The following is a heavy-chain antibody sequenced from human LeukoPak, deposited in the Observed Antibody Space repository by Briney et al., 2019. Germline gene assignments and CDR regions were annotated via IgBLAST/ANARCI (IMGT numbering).Heavy chain of an antibody. D-gene: IGHD4-11*01. CDR1: GLTFSSYG. J-gene: IGHJ6*02. Sequence: PGRSLRLSCAASGLTFSSYGVHWVRQAPGKGLEWVSAISGSGGSTYYADSVKGRFTISRDNSKNTLYLQMNSLRAEDTAVYYCAKPMYSNYPSYYYGMDVWGQGTTVTVSS. V-gene: IGHV3-23*01. CDR2: ISGSGGST. CDR3: AKPMYSNYPSYYYGMDV.